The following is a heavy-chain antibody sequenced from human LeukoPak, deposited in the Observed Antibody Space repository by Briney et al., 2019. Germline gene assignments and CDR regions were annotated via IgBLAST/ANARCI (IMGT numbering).Heavy chain of an antibody. D-gene: IGHD4-17*01. CDR2: IYPGDSDT. J-gene: IGHJ3*02. CDR3: ARRFLSTVILDAFDI. V-gene: IGHV5-51*01. CDR1: GYSFTSYW. Sequence: GESLKISCKGSGYSFTSYWIGWVRQMPGKGLEWMGIIYPGDSDTRYSPSFQGQVTISADKSINTAYLQWNSLRASDTAMYYCARRFLSTVILDAFDIWGQGTMVTVSS.